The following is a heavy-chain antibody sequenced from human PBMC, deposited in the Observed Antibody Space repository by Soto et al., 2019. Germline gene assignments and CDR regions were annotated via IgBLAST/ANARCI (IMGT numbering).Heavy chain of an antibody. J-gene: IGHJ6*02. V-gene: IGHV3-13*01. D-gene: IGHD3-10*01. CDR2: IGIGGDT. CDR3: ARGPGSPRYYNGMDV. Sequence: LRLSCAASGFTLSNHDMYWVRQATGKSLEWVSAIGIGGDTYYPASVKGRFTISRQNAKNSLYLQMNNLRAGDTAVYYCARGPGSPRYYNGMDVWGQGTTVTVYS. CDR1: GFTLSNHD.